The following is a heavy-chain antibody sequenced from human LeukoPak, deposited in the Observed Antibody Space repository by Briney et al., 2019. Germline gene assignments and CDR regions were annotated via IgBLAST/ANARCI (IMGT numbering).Heavy chain of an antibody. D-gene: IGHD3-3*01. CDR3: RRGGRFLEWYPFDY. Sequence: GGSLRLSCTASGVTFRNYWMHWVRQAPGKGLEWISRINSEGGGTSSADSVKGRFTISRDNAKRTLYLQMNRLRDEYAAEYYCRRGGRFLEWYPFDYWGQGILVTVSS. CDR2: INSEGGGT. CDR1: GVTFRNYW. J-gene: IGHJ4*02. V-gene: IGHV3-74*01.